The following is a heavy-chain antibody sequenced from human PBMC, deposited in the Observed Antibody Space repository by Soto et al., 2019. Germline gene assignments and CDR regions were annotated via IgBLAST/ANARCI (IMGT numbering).Heavy chain of an antibody. CDR1: GGSISSYY. D-gene: IGHD6-13*01. CDR3: ARGGPTPPYSSSWTFDF. Sequence: SETLSLTCTVSGGSISSYYWSWIRQPPGKGLEWIGYIYYSGSTNYNPSLKSRVTISVDTSKNQFSLKLSSVTAADTAVYYCARGGPTPPYSSSWTFDFWGQGTLVTVSS. J-gene: IGHJ4*02. V-gene: IGHV4-59*08. CDR2: IYYSGST.